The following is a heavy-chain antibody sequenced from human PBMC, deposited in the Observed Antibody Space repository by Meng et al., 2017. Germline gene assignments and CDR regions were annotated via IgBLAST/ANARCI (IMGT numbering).Heavy chain of an antibody. CDR3: ARESIVDTAMVTWEGWDY. CDR1: GNTVTSYY. V-gene: IGHV1-46*01. D-gene: IGHD5-18*01. Sequence: QGELVQSGAGGKKPAASVKVSGKPSGNTVTSYYMHRVRQAPGQGLEWMGIINPSGGSTSYAQRFQGRVTMTRDTSTSTVYMELSSLRSEDTAVYYCARESIVDTAMVTWEGWDYWGQGTLVTVSS. CDR2: INPSGGST. J-gene: IGHJ4*02.